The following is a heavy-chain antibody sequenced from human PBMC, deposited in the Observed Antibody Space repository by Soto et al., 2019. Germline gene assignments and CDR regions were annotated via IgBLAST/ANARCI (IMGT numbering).Heavy chain of an antibody. V-gene: IGHV1-18*04. CDR3: ARAIGSTSPCEY. CDR2: ISAFSGHT. J-gene: IGHJ4*02. Sequence: QGQLVQSGAEVKKPGASVTVSCKASGYTFTSYGISWVRQAPGQGLEWMGWISAFSGHTKYAQKFQGRVTMTKDTSTTTAYMEVRSLRSDDTAVYFCARAIGSTSPCEYWGQGTLVSVSS. CDR1: GYTFTSYG. D-gene: IGHD2-2*01.